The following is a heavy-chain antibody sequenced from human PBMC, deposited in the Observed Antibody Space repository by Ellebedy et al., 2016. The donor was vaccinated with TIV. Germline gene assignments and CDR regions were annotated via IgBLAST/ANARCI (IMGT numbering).Heavy chain of an antibody. CDR2: ISSGAGTTK. Sequence: PGGSLRLSCAASGFTFSSYGIHWVRQAPGKGLEWVAVISSGAGTTKYYADSVKGRFTISRDNSKNSMYLEINSLRAEDTAVYYCARLGVIAAAGASDYWGQGTLVIVSS. V-gene: IGHV3-33*01. CDR3: ARLGVIAAAGASDY. J-gene: IGHJ4*02. D-gene: IGHD6-13*01. CDR1: GFTFSSYG.